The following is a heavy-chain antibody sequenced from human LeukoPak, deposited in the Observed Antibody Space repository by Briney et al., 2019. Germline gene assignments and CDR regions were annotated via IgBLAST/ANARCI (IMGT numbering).Heavy chain of an antibody. D-gene: IGHD2-21*01. J-gene: IGHJ6*03. CDR3: GRDNGIYYLDV. V-gene: IGHV3-21*01. CDR1: GFTFSSCS. CDR2: IISRRSYI. Sequence: PGGSLTLSCAASGFTFSSCSMNGFRQAPREGGEGGSSIISRRSYIYYAVSVKSRFTISRDNAKNSLYLQMNIVRAEDTAVYYCGRDNGIYYLDVWGKGTTVTVSS.